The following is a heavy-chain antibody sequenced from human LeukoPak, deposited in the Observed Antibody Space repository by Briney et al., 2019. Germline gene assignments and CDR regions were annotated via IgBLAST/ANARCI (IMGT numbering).Heavy chain of an antibody. J-gene: IGHJ4*02. D-gene: IGHD3/OR15-3a*01. CDR2: IYYSGKT. V-gene: IGHV4-39*01. CDR1: GVPFSSSNSY. Sequence: SETLSLPCTVSGVPFSSSNSYWGSIRQPPGKGLEWIGSIYYSGKTYYNASLKSQVSISIDTSKNQFSLKLTSVTAADTAVYYCARQTGSGLFILPGGQGTLVTVSS. CDR3: ARQTGSGLFILP.